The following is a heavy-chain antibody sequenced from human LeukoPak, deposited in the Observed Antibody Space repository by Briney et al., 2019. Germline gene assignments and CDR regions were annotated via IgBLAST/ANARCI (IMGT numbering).Heavy chain of an antibody. J-gene: IGHJ3*02. CDR1: GGSFSGYS. V-gene: IGHV4-34*01. CDR2: INHSGST. CDR3: ARRKYYYGSGRGDAFDI. Sequence: SETLSLTCAVYGGSFSGYSWSWIRQPPGKGLEWIGEINHSGSTNYNPSLKSRVTISVDTSKNQFSLKLSSVTAADTAVYYCARRKYYYGSGRGDAFDIWGQGTMVTVSS. D-gene: IGHD3-10*01.